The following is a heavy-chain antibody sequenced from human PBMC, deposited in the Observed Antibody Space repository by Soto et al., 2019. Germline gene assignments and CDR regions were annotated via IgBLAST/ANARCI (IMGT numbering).Heavy chain of an antibody. CDR3: AREACCQRMVPYD. CDR2: ISAFNGDT. Sequence: QVQLVQSGTEVKKPGASVNAYCKAFGYTFTSYGFSWVRQVPGQGLEWLGWISAFNGDTQYSQTMKGRLTVTTDTATTTVHMELRSLTPADTAVYYCAREACCQRMVPYDWGQGTLVTVS. CDR1: GYTFTSYG. V-gene: IGHV1-18*04. D-gene: IGHD6-25*01. J-gene: IGHJ4*02.